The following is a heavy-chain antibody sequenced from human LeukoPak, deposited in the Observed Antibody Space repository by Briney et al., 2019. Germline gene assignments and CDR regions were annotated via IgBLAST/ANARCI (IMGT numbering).Heavy chain of an antibody. CDR3: ARVHSRPRFGELWY. V-gene: IGHV4-61*02. CDR2: ISSSGST. Sequence: SETLSLTCTVSGDSISSGDYYWSWIRQPAGKGLEWIGRISSSGSTNYNPSLKSRVTISVDTSKNQFSLKLNSVTSADTAVYYCARVHSRPRFGELWYWGQGALVTVSS. J-gene: IGHJ4*02. CDR1: GDSISSGDYY. D-gene: IGHD3-10*01.